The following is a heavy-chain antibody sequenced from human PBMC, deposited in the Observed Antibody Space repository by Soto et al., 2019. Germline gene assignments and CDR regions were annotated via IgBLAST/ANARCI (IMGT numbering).Heavy chain of an antibody. CDR3: VRRVSGNYDY. CDR1: GFTFSSYD. Sequence: EVQLAESGGGMVQPGGSLRLSCVASGFTFSSYDMHWVRQAPGKGLEYVSSISSNGGTTYYGNSVKGRFTISRDNSKNTLYLQMGSLRAGEIAVYYCVRRVSGNYDYWGQGTLVTVSS. CDR2: ISSNGGTT. D-gene: IGHD1-7*01. J-gene: IGHJ4*02. V-gene: IGHV3-64*01.